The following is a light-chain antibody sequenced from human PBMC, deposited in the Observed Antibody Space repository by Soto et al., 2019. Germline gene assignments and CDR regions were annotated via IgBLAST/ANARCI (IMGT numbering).Light chain of an antibody. CDR2: EVS. V-gene: IGLV2-14*01. CDR1: SSDVGAYNY. Sequence: QSALTQPASVSGSPGQSITISCTETSSDVGAYNYVSWYQQHPGKAPKLIIYEVSNRPSGVSHRFSGSQSGNTASLTISGLQTEDEADYYCCSYIPGSSLVFGGGT. J-gene: IGLJ3*02. CDR3: CSYIPGSSLV.